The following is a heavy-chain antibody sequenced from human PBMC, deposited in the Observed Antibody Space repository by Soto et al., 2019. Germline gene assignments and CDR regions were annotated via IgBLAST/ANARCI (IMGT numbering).Heavy chain of an antibody. CDR2: ISYDGSNK. CDR3: AKAGSSGWTLFDY. D-gene: IGHD6-19*01. Sequence: QVQLVESGGGVVQPGRSLRLSCAASGFTFSSYGMHWVRQAPGKGLEWVAVISYDGSNKYYADSVKGRFTISRDNSKNTLYLQMSSLRAEDTAVYYCAKAGSSGWTLFDYWGQGTLVTVSS. CDR1: GFTFSSYG. J-gene: IGHJ4*02. V-gene: IGHV3-30*18.